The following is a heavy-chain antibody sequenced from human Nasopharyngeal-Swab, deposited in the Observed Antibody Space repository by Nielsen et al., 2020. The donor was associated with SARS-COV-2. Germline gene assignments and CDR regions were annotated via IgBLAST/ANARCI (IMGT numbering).Heavy chain of an antibody. V-gene: IGHV6-1*01. J-gene: IGHJ6*02. CDR2: TYYRSKWYN. CDR3: ARDGIAAAGYYYYYYGMDV. Sequence: WIRQSPSRGLEWLGRTYYRSKWYNDYAVSVKSRITINPDTSKNQFSLQLNSVTPGDTAVYYCARDGIAAAGYYYYYYGMDVWGQGTTVTVSS. D-gene: IGHD6-13*01.